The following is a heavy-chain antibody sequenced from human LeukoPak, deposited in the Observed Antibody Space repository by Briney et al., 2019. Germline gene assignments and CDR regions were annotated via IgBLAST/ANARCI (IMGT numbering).Heavy chain of an antibody. D-gene: IGHD6-13*01. CDR1: GFTFSSYA. Sequence: GGSLRLSCAASGFTFSSYAMSWVRQAPGKGLEWVSAISGSGGSTYYADSVKGRFTISRDNPKNTLYLQMNSLRAEDTAVYYCARSIAAAGYDDYWGQGTLVTVSS. CDR3: ARSIAAAGYDDY. CDR2: ISGSGGST. J-gene: IGHJ4*02. V-gene: IGHV3-23*01.